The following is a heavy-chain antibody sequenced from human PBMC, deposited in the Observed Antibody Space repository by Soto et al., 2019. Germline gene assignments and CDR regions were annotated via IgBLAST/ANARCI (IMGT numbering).Heavy chain of an antibody. CDR3: ARAKKDDFWSGYYDYYYYYYMDV. J-gene: IGHJ6*03. V-gene: IGHV3-48*01. D-gene: IGHD3-3*01. Sequence: CAASGFTFSSYSMNWVRQAPGKGLEWVSYISSSSSTIYYADSVKGRFTISRDNAKNSLYLQMNSLRAEDTAVYYCARAKKDDFWSGYYDYYYYYYMDVWGKGTTVTVSS. CDR1: GFTFSSYS. CDR2: ISSSSSTI.